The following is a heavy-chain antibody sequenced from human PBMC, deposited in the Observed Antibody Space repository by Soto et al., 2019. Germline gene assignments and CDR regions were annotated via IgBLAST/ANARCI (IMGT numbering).Heavy chain of an antibody. D-gene: IGHD1-20*01. CDR3: ARSNRYLITGTTWLYYFDY. CDR2: IYYSGST. CDR1: GGSISSSSYY. J-gene: IGHJ4*02. Sequence: SETLSLTCTVSGGSISSSSYYWGWIRQPPGKGLEWIGSIYYSGSTYYNPSLKSRVTISVDTSKNQFSLKLSSVTAADTAVYYCARSNRYLITGTTWLYYFDYWGQGTLVTVSS. V-gene: IGHV4-39*01.